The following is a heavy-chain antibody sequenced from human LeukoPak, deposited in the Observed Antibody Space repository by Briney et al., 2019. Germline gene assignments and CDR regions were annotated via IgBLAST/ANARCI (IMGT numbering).Heavy chain of an antibody. V-gene: IGHV3-48*01. CDR2: ISSSSSTI. CDR1: GFTFSSYS. Sequence: GGSLRLFCAPSGFTFSSYSMIWVRQAPGKGLEWVSYISSSSSTIYYADSVKGRFTISRDNAKNSLYLQMTSLRAEDTAVYYCARGRPGYKDVWGKGTTVTVSS. CDR3: ARGRPGYKDV. J-gene: IGHJ6*03. D-gene: IGHD1-26*01.